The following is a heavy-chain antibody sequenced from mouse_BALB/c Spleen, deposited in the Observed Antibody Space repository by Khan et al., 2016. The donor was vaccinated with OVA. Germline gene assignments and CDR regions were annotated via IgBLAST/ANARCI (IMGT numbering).Heavy chain of an antibody. J-gene: IGHJ3*01. CDR3: TRKDYYDYDPFPY. V-gene: IGHV3-2*02. CDR1: GYSITSDYA. Sequence: VQLQQSGPGLVKPSQSLSLTCTVTGYSITSDYAWNWIRQFPGNKLEWMGYINYSGNTRYNPSLKSRISITRDTSRNQFFLQLNSVTTEDTATYYCTRKDYYDYDPFPYWGQGTLVTVSA. CDR2: INYSGNT. D-gene: IGHD2-4*01.